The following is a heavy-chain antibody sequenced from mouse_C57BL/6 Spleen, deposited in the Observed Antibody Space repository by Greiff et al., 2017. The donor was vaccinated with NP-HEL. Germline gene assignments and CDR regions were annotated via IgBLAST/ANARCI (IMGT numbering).Heavy chain of an antibody. J-gene: IGHJ1*03. Sequence: VQLQESGAELAKPGASVKLSCKASGYTFTNYWMHWVKQRPGQGLEWIGYINPSSGYTKYNQKFKDKATLTADKSSSTAYMQLSSLTYEDSAVYYCAIITTVDWYFDVWGTGTTVTVSS. CDR2: INPSSGYT. D-gene: IGHD1-1*01. CDR1: GYTFTNYW. V-gene: IGHV1-7*01. CDR3: AIITTVDWYFDV.